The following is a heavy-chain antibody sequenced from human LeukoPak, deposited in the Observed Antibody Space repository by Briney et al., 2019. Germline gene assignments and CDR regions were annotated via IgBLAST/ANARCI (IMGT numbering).Heavy chain of an antibody. J-gene: IGHJ5*02. CDR1: GFTFDDYA. V-gene: IGHV3-9*03. D-gene: IGHD3-22*01. Sequence: GRSLRLSCAASGFTFDDYAMHWVRQAPGKGLEWVSGISWNSGSIGYADSVKGRFTISRENAKNSLYLQMNSLRAEDMALYYCAKSRYYEGSWFDPWGQGTLVTVSS. CDR3: AKSRYYEGSWFDP. CDR2: ISWNSGSI.